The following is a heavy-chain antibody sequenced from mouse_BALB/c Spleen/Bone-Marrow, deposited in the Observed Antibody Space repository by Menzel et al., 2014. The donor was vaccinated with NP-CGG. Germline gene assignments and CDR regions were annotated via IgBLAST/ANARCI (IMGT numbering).Heavy chain of an antibody. J-gene: IGHJ1*01. Sequence: EVNVVESGGGSVQPGGSLRLSCATSGFTFTDYYMSWVRQPPGKALEWSGFIRNKAKGYTTDYSASVKGRFTISRDNSQRILYLQMNTLRAEDSATYYCARDENVGIYWYFDVWGAGTTVIVSS. V-gene: IGHV7-3*02. CDR3: ARDENVGIYWYFDV. CDR1: GFTFTDYY. CDR2: IRNKAKGYTT.